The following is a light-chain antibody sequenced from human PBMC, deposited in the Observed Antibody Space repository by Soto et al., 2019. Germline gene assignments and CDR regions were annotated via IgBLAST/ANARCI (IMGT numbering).Light chain of an antibody. CDR3: AAWDDSLNGQV. CDR1: SSNIGSNT. V-gene: IGLV1-44*01. Sequence: QTVVTQPPSASGTPGQRVIISCSGSSSNIGSNTVNWYQQLPGTAPKLLIYSNNQRPSGVPDRFSGSKSGTSASLAISGLQSEDEADYYCAAWDDSLNGQVFGGGTKVTVL. CDR2: SNN. J-gene: IGLJ2*01.